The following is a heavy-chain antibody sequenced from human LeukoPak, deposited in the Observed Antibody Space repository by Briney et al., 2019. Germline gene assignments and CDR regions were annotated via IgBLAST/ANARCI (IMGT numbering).Heavy chain of an antibody. D-gene: IGHD2-2*01. CDR2: ISAYNGNT. J-gene: IGHJ6*03. CDR1: GYTFTSYG. V-gene: IGHV1-18*01. Sequence: ASVKVSCKASGYTFTSYGNSWVRQAPGQGLERMGWISAYNGNTNYAQKLQGRVTMTTDTSTSTAYMELRSLRSDDTAVYYCASGRLYCSSTSCQDYYYYMDVWGKGTTVTVSS. CDR3: ASGRLYCSSTSCQDYYYYMDV.